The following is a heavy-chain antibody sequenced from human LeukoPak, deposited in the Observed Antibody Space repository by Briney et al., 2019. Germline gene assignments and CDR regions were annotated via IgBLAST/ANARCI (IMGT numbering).Heavy chain of an antibody. Sequence: SGTLSLTCTVPGGSISSYYWSWSRQPPGKGLGWIGYIYYSGSTNYNTSLKMRVTISVDTSKNQFSLRLSSVTAADTAVYYCARVSRSWSGYYPYYFDYWGQGTLVTVSS. J-gene: IGHJ4*02. CDR2: IYYSGST. D-gene: IGHD3-3*01. CDR3: ARVSRSWSGYYPYYFDY. V-gene: IGHV4-59*13. CDR1: GGSISSYY.